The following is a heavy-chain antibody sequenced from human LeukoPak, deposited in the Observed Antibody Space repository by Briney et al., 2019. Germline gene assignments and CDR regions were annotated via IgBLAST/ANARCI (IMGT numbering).Heavy chain of an antibody. Sequence: EASVKVSCKASGGTFSSYAISWVRQAPGQGLEWMGGIIPIFGTANYAQKFQGRVTITTDESTSTAYMELSSLRSEDTAVYYCATAISICGVVNTPDAFDIWGQGTMVTVSS. J-gene: IGHJ3*02. CDR3: ATAISICGVVNTPDAFDI. V-gene: IGHV1-69*05. D-gene: IGHD3-3*01. CDR2: IIPIFGTA. CDR1: GGTFSSYA.